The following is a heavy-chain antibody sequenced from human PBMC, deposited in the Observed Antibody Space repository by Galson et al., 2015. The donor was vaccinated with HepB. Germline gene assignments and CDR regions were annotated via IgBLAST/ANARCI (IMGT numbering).Heavy chain of an antibody. CDR3: ATRSGTYLIDY. D-gene: IGHD1-26*01. J-gene: IGHJ4*02. V-gene: IGHV3-21*06. CDR1: GFTFSSYS. CDR2: ISTSSGFI. Sequence: SLRLSCAASGFTFSSYSMNWVRQAPGKGLEWVSSISTSSGFIYYADSVKGRFTISRDNAKNSLFPQMNSLRAEDTAVYYCATRSGTYLIDYWGQGALVTVSS.